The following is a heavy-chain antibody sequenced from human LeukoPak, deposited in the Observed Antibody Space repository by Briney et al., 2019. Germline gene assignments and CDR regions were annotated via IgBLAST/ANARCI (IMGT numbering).Heavy chain of an antibody. CDR3: ARDIWDQETRYFDY. D-gene: IGHD1-26*01. CDR2: IKSDGRRQ. Sequence: GGSLRLSCAASGFTFSDYGIHWVRQAPGKGLEWVAWIKSDGRRQYYADSAKGRFTISRDNSKKTVYLQADSLRAEDAAVYFCARDIWDQETRYFDYWGQGTLVTVSS. CDR1: GFTFSDYG. J-gene: IGHJ4*02. V-gene: IGHV3-30*02.